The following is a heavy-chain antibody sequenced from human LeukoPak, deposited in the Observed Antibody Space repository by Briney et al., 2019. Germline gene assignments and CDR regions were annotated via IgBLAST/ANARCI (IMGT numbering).Heavy chain of an antibody. V-gene: IGHV3-33*06. CDR1: GFTFSGYG. J-gene: IGHJ4*02. D-gene: IGHD5-18*01. Sequence: GRSLRLSCAASGFTFSGYGMHWVRQAPDKGLEWVAVIWYDGNNKYYADSVKGRFTISRDSSKNTLYLQMNSLRVEDTAVYYCAKDWGYTTMVSYYFDYWGQGALVTVSS. CDR3: AKDWGYTTMVSYYFDY. CDR2: IWYDGNNK.